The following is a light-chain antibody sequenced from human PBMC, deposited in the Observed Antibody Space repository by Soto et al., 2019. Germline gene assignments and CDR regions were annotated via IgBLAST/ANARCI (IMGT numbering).Light chain of an antibody. Sequence: DIQMTQSPSSLSASVGDRVTITCRASQGISNYLAWYQQKPGKVPKLLIYAASTLQSGVPSRFSGSGSGTDFTLTISSLQPEDVATYYCQKYISAPDGAFGQGTKVEIK. J-gene: IGKJ1*01. V-gene: IGKV1-27*01. CDR2: AAS. CDR3: QKYISAPDGA. CDR1: QGISNY.